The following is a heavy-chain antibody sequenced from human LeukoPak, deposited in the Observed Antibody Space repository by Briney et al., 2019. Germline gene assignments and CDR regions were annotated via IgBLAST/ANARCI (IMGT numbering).Heavy chain of an antibody. D-gene: IGHD6-13*01. Sequence: PGGSLRLSCAASGFTFSSYEMNWVRQAPGKGLEWVSYISSSGSTIYYADSVKGRFTISRDNAKNSLYLQMNSLRAEDTAVYYCARGSPIAAAGDYWGQGTLVTVSS. CDR3: ARGSPIAAAGDY. V-gene: IGHV3-48*03. CDR1: GFTFSSYE. CDR2: ISSSGSTI. J-gene: IGHJ4*02.